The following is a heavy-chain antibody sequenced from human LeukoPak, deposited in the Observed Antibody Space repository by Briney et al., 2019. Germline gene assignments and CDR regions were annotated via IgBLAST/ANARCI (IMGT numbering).Heavy chain of an antibody. D-gene: IGHD4-11*01. Sequence: PGGSLRLSCAASGFPFSSYWMSWVRQAPGKGLEWVANIKQDGGEKFYVDSVRGRFTISRDNAKNSLYLQMNSLRAEDTAVYYCAREDHSNYNYWGQGTLVTVSS. J-gene: IGHJ4*02. CDR3: AREDHSNYNY. CDR2: IKQDGGEK. CDR1: GFPFSSYW. V-gene: IGHV3-7*01.